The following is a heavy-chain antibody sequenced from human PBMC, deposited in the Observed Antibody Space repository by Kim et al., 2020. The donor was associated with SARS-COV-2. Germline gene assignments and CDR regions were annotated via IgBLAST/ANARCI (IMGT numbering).Heavy chain of an antibody. V-gene: IGHV3-33*01. CDR3: ARPSGSHFDF. CDR2: ISNDGTFT. CDR1: GFIFRNFG. Sequence: GGSLRLSCAASGFIFRNFGIHWVRQAPGKGLEWVAFISNDGTFTTYADSVKGRFTISRDYGENTVYLQMDSLFAGDTALYYCARPSGSHFDFWGQGSLVT. D-gene: IGHD3-10*01. J-gene: IGHJ4*02.